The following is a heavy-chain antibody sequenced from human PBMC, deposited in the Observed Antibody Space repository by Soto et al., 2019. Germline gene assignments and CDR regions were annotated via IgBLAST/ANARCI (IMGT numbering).Heavy chain of an antibody. CDR1: GFTFSSYA. CDR3: AKDKLSNSYFYDSSGYGDYYSMDV. V-gene: IGHV3-23*01. D-gene: IGHD3-22*01. J-gene: IGHJ6*02. Sequence: PGGSLRLSCAASGFTFSSYAMSWVRQAPGKGLEWVSAISGSGGSTYYADSVKGRVTISRDNSKNTLYLQMNSLRAEDTAVYYSAKDKLSNSYFYDSSGYGDYYSMDVWGQGTTVTVSS. CDR2: ISGSGGST.